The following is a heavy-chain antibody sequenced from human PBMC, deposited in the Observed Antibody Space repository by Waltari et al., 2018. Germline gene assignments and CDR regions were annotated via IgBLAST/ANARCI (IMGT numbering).Heavy chain of an antibody. V-gene: IGHV3-23*01. J-gene: IGHJ6*02. D-gene: IGHD3-10*01. CDR3: AKGPYFGSGVGMDV. CDR1: GFTFSTYG. CDR2: FKGSGVRT. Sequence: EAQLLESGGDLVQPGGSLRLSCAASGFTFSTYGLGWVRQAPGKGLEWVAGFKGSGVRTSYAESVQGRFTISRENSKNTLYLQMNSLRTEDTAIYYCAKGPYFGSGVGMDVWGQGTTVSVSS.